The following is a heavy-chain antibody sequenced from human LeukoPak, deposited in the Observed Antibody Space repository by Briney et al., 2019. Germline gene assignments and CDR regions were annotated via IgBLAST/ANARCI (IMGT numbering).Heavy chain of an antibody. CDR2: IYYSGST. CDR1: GGSISSYY. CDR3: ARAVAGSPYYYYYVDV. J-gene: IGHJ6*03. Sequence: PSETLSLTCTVSGGSISSYYWSWIRQPPGKGLEWIGYIYYSGSTNYNPSLKSRVTISVDTSKNQFSLKLSSVTAADTAVYYCARAVAGSPYYYYYVDVWGKGTTVTVSS. D-gene: IGHD6-19*01. V-gene: IGHV4-59*01.